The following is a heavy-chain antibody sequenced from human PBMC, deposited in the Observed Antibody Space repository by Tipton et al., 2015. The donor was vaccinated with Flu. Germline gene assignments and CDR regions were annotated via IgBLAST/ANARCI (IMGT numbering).Heavy chain of an antibody. J-gene: IGHJ4*02. Sequence: LRLSYAVSGYSISSGYYWGWIRQPPGKGLEWIGSIYHSGSTYYNPSLKSRVTISVDTSKNQFPLKLGSVTAADTAVYYCARQLSVGATSGFDYWGQGTLVTVSS. CDR2: IYHSGST. D-gene: IGHD1-26*01. CDR3: ARQLSVGATSGFDY. CDR1: GYSISSGYY. V-gene: IGHV4-38-2*01.